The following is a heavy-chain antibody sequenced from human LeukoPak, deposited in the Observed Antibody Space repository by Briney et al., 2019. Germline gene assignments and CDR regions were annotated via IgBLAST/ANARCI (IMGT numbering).Heavy chain of an antibody. CDR3: ASSTGYYKGGFDY. Sequence: PGGSLRLSCAASGFTFSSYAMSWIRQAPGKGLEWVSYISSSGSTIYYADSVKGRFTISRDNAKNSLYLQMNSLRAEDTAVYYCASSTGYYKGGFDYWGQGTLVTVSS. V-gene: IGHV3-11*01. J-gene: IGHJ4*02. CDR1: GFTFSSYA. D-gene: IGHD3-9*01. CDR2: ISSSGSTI.